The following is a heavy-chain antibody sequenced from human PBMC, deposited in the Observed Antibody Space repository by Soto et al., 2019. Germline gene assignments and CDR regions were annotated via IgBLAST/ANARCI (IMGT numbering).Heavy chain of an antibody. CDR1: GFNVGAFA. Sequence: EVQLLESGGDLVQPGGSLRLSCAASGFNVGAFAVNWVRQAPGKGLAWVSGISVSDAFIYYADSVRGRFSITRDASENMLYRQRNSLRVDDTALYYFTRETVAGITGLDYWGPGTLVTVSS. D-gene: IGHD1-20*01. CDR3: TRETVAGITGLDY. V-gene: IGHV3-23*01. J-gene: IGHJ4*02. CDR2: ISVSDAFI.